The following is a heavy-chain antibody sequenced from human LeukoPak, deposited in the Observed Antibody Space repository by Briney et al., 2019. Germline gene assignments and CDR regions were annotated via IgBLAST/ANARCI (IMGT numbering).Heavy chain of an antibody. CDR1: GFTSSSYS. D-gene: IGHD2-2*01. CDR2: ISSSSSYI. V-gene: IGHV3-21*01. CDR3: ARDIVVVPAAPTDYYYGMDV. J-gene: IGHJ6*02. Sequence: GGSLRLSCAASGFTSSSYSMNWVRQAPGKGLEWVSSISSSSSYIYYADSVKGRFTISRDNAKNSLYLQMNSLRAEDTAVYYCARDIVVVPAAPTDYYYGMDVWGQGTTVTVSS.